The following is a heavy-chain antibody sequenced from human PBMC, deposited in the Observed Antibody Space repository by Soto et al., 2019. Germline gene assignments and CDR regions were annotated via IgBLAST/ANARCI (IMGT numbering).Heavy chain of an antibody. CDR2: ISGSGGST. D-gene: IGHD2-8*01. Sequence: GGSLRLSCAASGFTFSSYAMSWVRQAPGKGLEWVSAISGSGGSTYYADSVKGRFTISRDNSKNTLYLQMNSLRAEDTAVYYCAKEGAFVYALYYYYYMDVWGKGTTVTVSS. CDR3: AKEGAFVYALYYYYYMDV. CDR1: GFTFSSYA. J-gene: IGHJ6*03. V-gene: IGHV3-23*01.